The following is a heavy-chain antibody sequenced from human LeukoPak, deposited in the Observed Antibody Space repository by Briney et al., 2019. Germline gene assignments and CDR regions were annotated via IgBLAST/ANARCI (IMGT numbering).Heavy chain of an antibody. CDR1: GYTFTGYY. Sequence: ASVKVSCKASGYTFTGYYMHWVRQAPGQGLEWMGWINPNSGGTNYAQKFQGRVTMTRDTSISTAYMELSRLRSDDTAVYYCARPQYSGSYYLFDYWGQGTLVTVSS. V-gene: IGHV1-2*02. J-gene: IGHJ4*02. CDR2: INPNSGGT. CDR3: ARPQYSGSYYLFDY. D-gene: IGHD1-26*01.